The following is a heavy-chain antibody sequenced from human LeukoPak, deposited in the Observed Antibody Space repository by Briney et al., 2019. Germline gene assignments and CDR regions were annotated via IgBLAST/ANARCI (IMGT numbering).Heavy chain of an antibody. J-gene: IGHJ1*01. D-gene: IGHD6-19*01. V-gene: IGHV3-33*06. CDR3: AKGVPVAHTYFQH. CDR1: GFIFSTYG. Sequence: PGGSLRLSCAASGFIFSTYGMHWVRQAPGKGLEWVAVIWYDGSNKYYADSVKGRFTISRDNSKSTLYLQMNSLRAEDTAVYYCAKGVPVAHTYFQHWGQGTPVTVSS. CDR2: IWYDGSNK.